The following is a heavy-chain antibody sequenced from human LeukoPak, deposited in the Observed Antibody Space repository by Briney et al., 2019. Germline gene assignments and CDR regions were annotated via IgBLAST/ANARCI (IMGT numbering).Heavy chain of an antibody. V-gene: IGHV3-23*01. Sequence: GGSLRLSCAASGFTFSSYTVSWVRQAPGKGLEWVSTITGNGGSYYTDSVKGRFTISRDNSKNTLYLQMNSLRAEDTAVYYCAKAMRPTVSYFDYWGQGTLVTVSS. D-gene: IGHD4-17*01. J-gene: IGHJ4*02. CDR1: GFTFSSYT. CDR3: AKAMRPTVSYFDY. CDR2: ITGNGGS.